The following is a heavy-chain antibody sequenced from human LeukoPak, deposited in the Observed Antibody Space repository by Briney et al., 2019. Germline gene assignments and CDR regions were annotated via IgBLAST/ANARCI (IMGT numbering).Heavy chain of an antibody. V-gene: IGHV3-49*03. J-gene: IGHJ4*02. CDR3: TTRHYFGSGTYDF. D-gene: IGHD3-10*01. Sequence: GGSLRLSCTASGFTFGDYAISWFRQAPGKGLEWVGFIRSKAYGGTTEYAASVKGRFTISRDDSKSIAYLQMNSLKTEDTAVYYCTTRHYFGSGTYDFWGQGTLVTVSS. CDR1: GFTFGDYA. CDR2: IRSKAYGGTT.